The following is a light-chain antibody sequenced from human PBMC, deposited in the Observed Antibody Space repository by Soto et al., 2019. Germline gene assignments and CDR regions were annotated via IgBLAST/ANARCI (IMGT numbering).Light chain of an antibody. CDR1: QSISIN. J-gene: IGKJ5*01. Sequence: EIVLTQSPATLSLSPGERATLSCGASQSISINLAWYQQKPGQAPRLLIHDASTRATGIPARFSGSGSGTEFILTISSVESEDFAIYYCQQHNDWPTFGQGTRLEIK. V-gene: IGKV3-15*01. CDR2: DAS. CDR3: QQHNDWPT.